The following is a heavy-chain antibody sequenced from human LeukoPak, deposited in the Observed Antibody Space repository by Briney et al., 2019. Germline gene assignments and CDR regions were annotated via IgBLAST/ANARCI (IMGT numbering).Heavy chain of an antibody. J-gene: IGHJ4*02. CDR1: GGSISSGDYY. V-gene: IGHV4-30-4*01. Sequence: SQTLSLTCTVSGGSISSGDYYWSWIRQPPGKGLEWIGYIYYSGSTYYNPSLKSRVTISVDTSKNQFSLKLSSVTAADTAVYYCAREAKALPYYFDYWGQGTLVTVSS. CDR2: IYYSGST. CDR3: AREAKALPYYFDY.